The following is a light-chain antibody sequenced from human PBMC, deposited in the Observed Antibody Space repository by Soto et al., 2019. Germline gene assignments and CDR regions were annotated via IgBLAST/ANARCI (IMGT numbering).Light chain of an antibody. CDR2: AAS. Sequence: DILMTQSPSSVSASVGDRVTITCRASQALSSWLAWYQHKPGKAPNLLIYAASSLQSGVPSRFNGSXSXTDFTLTISSLQPXXXXTXYXQXGNSFPRIFTFGPGTKVDIK. CDR1: QALSSW. J-gene: IGKJ3*01. CDR3: QXGNSFPRIFT. V-gene: IGKV1-12*01.